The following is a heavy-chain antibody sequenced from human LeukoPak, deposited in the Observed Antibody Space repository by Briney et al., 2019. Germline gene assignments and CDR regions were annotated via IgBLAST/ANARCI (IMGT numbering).Heavy chain of an antibody. CDR3: ARDPVGGSTIFDY. Sequence: QTLSLTCAISGDSFSSNSAAWNWIRQSPSRGLEWLGRTYYRSKWYYDYAVAVKSRMSINPDTSKNQFSLQLSSVTPEDTAVYYCARDPVGGSTIFDYWGQGTLVTVSS. CDR2: TYYRSKWYY. V-gene: IGHV6-1*01. CDR1: GDSFSSNSAA. J-gene: IGHJ4*02. D-gene: IGHD1-26*01.